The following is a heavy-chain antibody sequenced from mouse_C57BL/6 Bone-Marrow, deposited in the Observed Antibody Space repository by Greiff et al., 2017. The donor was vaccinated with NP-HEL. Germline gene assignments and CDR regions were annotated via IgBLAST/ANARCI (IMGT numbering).Heavy chain of an antibody. CDR1: GYTFTSYW. Sequence: VQLQQPGAELVRPGSSVKLSCKASGYTFTSYWMHWVKQRPIQGLEWIGNIDPSDSETHYNQKFKDKATLTVDKSSSTAYMQLSSLTSEDSAVYYGARAQLRSPWFAYWGQGTLVTVSA. D-gene: IGHD3-2*02. J-gene: IGHJ3*01. CDR2: IDPSDSET. CDR3: ARAQLRSPWFAY. V-gene: IGHV1-52*01.